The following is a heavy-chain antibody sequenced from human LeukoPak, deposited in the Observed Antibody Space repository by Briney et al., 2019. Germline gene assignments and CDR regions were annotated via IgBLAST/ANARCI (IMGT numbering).Heavy chain of an antibody. CDR1: GGTFSSYA. CDR3: ARGPDTATPFDY. Sequence: SVKVSCKASGGTFSSYAISWVRQAPGQGLEWMGRIIPILGIANYAQKFQGRVTITADKSTSTAYMELSSLRSEDTAVYYCARGPDTATPFDYWGQGTLVSVSS. CDR2: IIPILGIA. V-gene: IGHV1-69*04. J-gene: IGHJ4*02. D-gene: IGHD5-18*01.